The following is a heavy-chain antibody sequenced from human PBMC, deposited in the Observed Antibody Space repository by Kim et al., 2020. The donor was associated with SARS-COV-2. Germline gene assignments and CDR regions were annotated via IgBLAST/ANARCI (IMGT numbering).Heavy chain of an antibody. V-gene: IGHV3-7*03. J-gene: IGHJ4*02. Sequence: SQRNYVDSVRGRFTVPRDNAKNSLYLQRNSLRAEDTAVYYCARHVNWGWDYWGQGTLVTGSS. CDR2: SQR. CDR3: ARHVNWGWDY. D-gene: IGHD7-27*01.